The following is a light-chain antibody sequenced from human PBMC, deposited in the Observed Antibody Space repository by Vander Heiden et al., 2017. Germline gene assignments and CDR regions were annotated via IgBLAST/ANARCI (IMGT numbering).Light chain of an antibody. CDR1: QSVSSY. CDR2: DAS. V-gene: IGKV3-11*01. CDR3: QQRRT. J-gene: IGKJ3*01. Sequence: EIVLTQSPATLSLSPGERATRSCRASQSVSSYLAWYQQKPGQAPRLLIYDASNRATGIPARFSGSGSGTDFTLTISSLEPEDFAVYYCQQRRTFGPGTKVDIK.